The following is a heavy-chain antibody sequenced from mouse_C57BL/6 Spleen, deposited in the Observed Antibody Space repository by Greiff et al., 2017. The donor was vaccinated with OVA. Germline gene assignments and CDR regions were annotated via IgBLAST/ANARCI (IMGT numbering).Heavy chain of an antibody. CDR3: ARNGEYDENWDFDV. D-gene: IGHD2-4*01. Sequence: VQLQQSGADLARPGASVKMSCKASGYTFTSYTMHWVKQRPGQGLEWIGYINPSSGYTKYTQKFKDKATLTADKSSSTAYMQLSSLTSEDYAGDNCARNGEYDENWDFDVWGTGTTVTVSS. J-gene: IGHJ1*03. V-gene: IGHV1-4*01. CDR1: GYTFTSYT. CDR2: INPSSGYT.